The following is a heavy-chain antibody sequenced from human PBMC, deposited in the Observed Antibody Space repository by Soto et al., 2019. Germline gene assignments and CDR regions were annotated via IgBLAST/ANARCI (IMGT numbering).Heavy chain of an antibody. J-gene: IGHJ6*02. CDR2: IYYSGST. CDR3: ARAQNYDILTGYYGGYGMDV. Sequence: PSETLSLTCTVSGGSISRYYWSWIRQPPGKGLEWIGYIYYSGSTNYNPSLKSRVTISVDTSKNQFSLKLSSVTAADTAVYYCARAQNYDILTGYYGGYGMDVWGQGTTVTVSS. CDR1: GGSISRYY. D-gene: IGHD3-9*01. V-gene: IGHV4-59*01.